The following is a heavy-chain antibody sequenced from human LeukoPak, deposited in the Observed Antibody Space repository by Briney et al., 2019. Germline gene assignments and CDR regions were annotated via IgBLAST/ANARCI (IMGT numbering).Heavy chain of an antibody. Sequence: SETLSLTCSVSGVSISTYYWSWIRQPPGKGLEWIGYLYYSGSTNYSPSLKSRVTISVDTSKNQFSLNLNSVTAADTAMYFCARVPPEGYFDLWGRGTLVTVPS. J-gene: IGHJ2*01. CDR2: LYYSGST. CDR1: GVSISTYY. CDR3: ARVPPEGYFDL. V-gene: IGHV4-59*01.